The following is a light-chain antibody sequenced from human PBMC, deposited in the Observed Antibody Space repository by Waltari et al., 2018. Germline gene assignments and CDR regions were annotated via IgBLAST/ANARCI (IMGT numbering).Light chain of an antibody. CDR3: QSDDGNTWV. J-gene: IGLJ3*02. Sequence: NFMLTQPHSVSESPGKTVTISCTRSSGSFASNYVQWYQLRPGSAPTTVIYEDNQRPSGVPDRFSGSIDSSSNSASLTISGLKTEDEAGYYCQSDDGNTWVFGGGTKLTVL. CDR2: EDN. CDR1: SGSFASNY. V-gene: IGLV6-57*03.